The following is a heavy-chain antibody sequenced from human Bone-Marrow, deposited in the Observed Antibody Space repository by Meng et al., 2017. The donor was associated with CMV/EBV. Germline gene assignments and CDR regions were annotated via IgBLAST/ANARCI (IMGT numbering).Heavy chain of an antibody. J-gene: IGHJ4*02. CDR3: ARGDCSSTSCYGGEEFDY. Sequence: GESLKISCAASGFTFSSYSMNWVRQAPGKGLEWVSSISSSSSYIYYADSVKGRFTISRDNAKNSLYLQMNSLRAEDTAVYYCARGDCSSTSCYGGEEFDYWGQGTLVTVSS. D-gene: IGHD2-2*01. V-gene: IGHV3-21*01. CDR2: ISSSSSYI. CDR1: GFTFSSYS.